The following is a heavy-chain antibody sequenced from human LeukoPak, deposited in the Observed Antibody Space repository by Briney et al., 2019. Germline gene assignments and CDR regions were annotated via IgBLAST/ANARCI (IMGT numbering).Heavy chain of an antibody. CDR1: GGSISSSSYY. Sequence: SETLSLTCTVSGGSISSSSYYRGWIRQPPGKGLEWIGSIYYSGSTYYNPSLKSRVTISVDTSKNQFSLKLSSVTAADTAVYYCARRRNYYYYMDVWGKGTTVTVSS. J-gene: IGHJ6*03. CDR2: IYYSGST. CDR3: ARRRNYYYYMDV. V-gene: IGHV4-39*01.